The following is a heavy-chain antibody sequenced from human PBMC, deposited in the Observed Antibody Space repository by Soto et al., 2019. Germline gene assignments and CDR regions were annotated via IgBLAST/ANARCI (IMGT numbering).Heavy chain of an antibody. D-gene: IGHD6-13*01. J-gene: IGHJ4*02. Sequence: PSQTLSLTCAISGDSVSSNSAGRNWIRQSPSRGLEWLGRTYYRSKWYTDYALSVKGKITISPDTSKNQFSLQLNSLTPQDTALYYCARGAASTYPGLLDYWGQGNLVTASS. CDR3: ARGAASTYPGLLDY. V-gene: IGHV6-1*01. CDR2: TYYRSKWYT. CDR1: GDSVSSNSAG.